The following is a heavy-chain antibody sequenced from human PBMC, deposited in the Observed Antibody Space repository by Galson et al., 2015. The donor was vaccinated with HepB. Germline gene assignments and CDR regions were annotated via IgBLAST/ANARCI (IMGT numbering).Heavy chain of an antibody. D-gene: IGHD5-12*01. CDR3: ARDLGKQYSGYDLFDY. CDR1: GGTFSSYT. CDR2: IIPILGIA. Sequence: SVKVSCKASGGTFSSYTISWVRQAPGQGLEWVGRIIPILGIANYAQKFQGRVTITADKSTSTAYMELSSLRSEDTAVYYCARDLGKQYSGYDLFDYWGQGTLVTVSS. J-gene: IGHJ4*02. V-gene: IGHV1-69*04.